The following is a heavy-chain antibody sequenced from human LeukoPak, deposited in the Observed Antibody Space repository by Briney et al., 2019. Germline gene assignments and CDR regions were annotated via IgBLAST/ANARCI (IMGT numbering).Heavy chain of an antibody. J-gene: IGHJ5*02. CDR2: IYPGDSDT. V-gene: IGHV5-51*01. Sequence: GESLKISCKGSGYSFTSYWIGWVRQMPGKGLEWMGIIYPGDSDTRYSPSFQGQVTISADKSISTAYLQWSSLKASDTAMYYCARQGSRYSSGWYYPEDPINWFDPWGQGTLVTVSS. D-gene: IGHD6-19*01. CDR3: ARQGSRYSSGWYYPEDPINWFDP. CDR1: GYSFTSYW.